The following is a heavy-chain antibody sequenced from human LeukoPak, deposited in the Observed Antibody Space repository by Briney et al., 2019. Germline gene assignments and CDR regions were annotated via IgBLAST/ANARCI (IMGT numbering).Heavy chain of an antibody. V-gene: IGHV3-30*04. CDR3: ARDRLDYYDSSGYYSDAFDI. Sequence: GGSLRLSCAASGFTFSSYAMHWVRQAPGKGLEWVAVISYDGSNKYYADSVKGRFTISRDNSKNTLYLQMNSLRAEDTAVYYCARDRLDYYDSSGYYSDAFDIWGQGTMVTVSS. J-gene: IGHJ3*02. D-gene: IGHD3-22*01. CDR1: GFTFSSYA. CDR2: ISYDGSNK.